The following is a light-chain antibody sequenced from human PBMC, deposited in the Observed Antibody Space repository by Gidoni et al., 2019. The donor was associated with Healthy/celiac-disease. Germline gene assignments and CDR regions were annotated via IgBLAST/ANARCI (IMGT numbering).Light chain of an antibody. Sequence: SSELTQDPAVSVALGQTVRITCQGYSLRSYYASWYQQKPGQAPVLVIYGKNNRPSGIPDRFSGSSSGNTASLTITGAQAEDEADYYCNSRDSSGNHRYVFGTGTKVTVL. J-gene: IGLJ1*01. CDR1: SLRSYY. CDR2: GKN. V-gene: IGLV3-19*01. CDR3: NSRDSSGNHRYV.